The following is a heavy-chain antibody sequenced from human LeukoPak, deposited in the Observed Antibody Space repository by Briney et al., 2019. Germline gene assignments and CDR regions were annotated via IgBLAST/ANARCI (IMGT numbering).Heavy chain of an antibody. CDR1: GGSFSSYY. Sequence: SETLSLTCAVYGGSFSSYYLSWIRQSPGKGLEWIGEINHSGSTNYNPSLKNRVTISVDTSKNQFSLKLSSVTAADTAVYYCARVYDFWSGYSRPNNWFDPWGQGTLVTVSS. CDR3: ARVYDFWSGYSRPNNWFDP. J-gene: IGHJ5*02. V-gene: IGHV4-34*01. CDR2: INHSGST. D-gene: IGHD3/OR15-3a*01.